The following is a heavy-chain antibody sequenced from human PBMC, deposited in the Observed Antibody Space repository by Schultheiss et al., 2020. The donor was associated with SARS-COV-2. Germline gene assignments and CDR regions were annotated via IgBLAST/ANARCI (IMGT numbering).Heavy chain of an antibody. V-gene: IGHV1-2*02. CDR2: INPNSGDT. CDR3: ARWLGYCSSGTCYHYYGMDV. CDR1: GYTFTSYG. D-gene: IGHD2-15*01. J-gene: IGHJ6*02. Sequence: ASVKVSCKASGYTFTSYGISWVRQAPGQGLEWMGWINPNSGDTNYAQNFQGRVTMTRDTSLSTAYMELTSLRSDDTAVYYCARWLGYCSSGTCYHYYGMDVWGQGTAVTVSS.